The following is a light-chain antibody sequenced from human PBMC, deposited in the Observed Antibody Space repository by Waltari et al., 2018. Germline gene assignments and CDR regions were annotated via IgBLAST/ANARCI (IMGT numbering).Light chain of an antibody. CDR3: QVRGGADDFWV. CDR1: HIGSKS. V-gene: IGLV3-21*02. Sequence: SYVLTQPPSVSVAPGQTASVTWTGSHIGSKSGHWYQQRPGQAPVLVVSDDSDRPSGIPDRFSGSKSGHTATLSISGVEAGDEADFYCQVRGGADDFWVFGGGTRLTVL. CDR2: DDS. J-gene: IGLJ3*02.